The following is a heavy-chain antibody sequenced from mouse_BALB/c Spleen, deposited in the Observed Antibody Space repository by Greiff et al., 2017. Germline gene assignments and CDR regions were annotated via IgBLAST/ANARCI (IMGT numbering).Heavy chain of an antibody. Sequence: QVQLQQPGAELVRPGASVKLSCKASGYTFTSYWINWVKQRPGQGLEWIGNIYPSDSYTNYNQKFKDKATLTVDKSSSTAYMQLSSPTSEDSAVYYCTRRSPPYYAMDYWGQGTSVTVSS. V-gene: IGHV1-69*02. CDR1: GYTFTSYW. CDR2: IYPSDSYT. J-gene: IGHJ4*01. CDR3: TRRSPPYYAMDY.